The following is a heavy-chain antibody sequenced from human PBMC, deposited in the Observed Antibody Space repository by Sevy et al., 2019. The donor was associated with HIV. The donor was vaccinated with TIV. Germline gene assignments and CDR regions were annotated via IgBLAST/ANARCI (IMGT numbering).Heavy chain of an antibody. J-gene: IGHJ3*02. V-gene: IGHV3-48*01. D-gene: IGHD4-17*01. CDR1: GFTFSSYS. CDR3: ARDRVDYGGNSDAFDI. CDR2: ISSSSSTI. Sequence: GGSLRLSCAASGFTFSSYSMNWVRQAPGKGLEWVSYISSSSSTIYYADSEKGRFTISRDNAKNSLYLQMNSLRAEDTAVYYCARDRVDYGGNSDAFDIWGQGTMVTVSS.